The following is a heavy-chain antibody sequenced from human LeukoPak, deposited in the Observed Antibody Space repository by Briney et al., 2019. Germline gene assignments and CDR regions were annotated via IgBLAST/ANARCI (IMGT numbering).Heavy chain of an antibody. CDR3: AREFNGSPDY. CDR1: GGSISSNTYY. CDR2: IRYSGRT. J-gene: IGHJ4*02. Sequence: PSETLSLTCTVSGGSISSNTYYWSWIRQPPGKGLEWIGSIRYSGRTYYKPSLKSRVTLSVDTSKNQLLLNLRSVTAADTATYYCAREFNGSPDYLGQGTLVTVSS. D-gene: IGHD6-25*01. V-gene: IGHV4-39*02.